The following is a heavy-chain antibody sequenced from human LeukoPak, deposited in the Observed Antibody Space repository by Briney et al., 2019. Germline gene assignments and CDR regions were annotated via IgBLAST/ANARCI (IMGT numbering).Heavy chain of an antibody. J-gene: IGHJ4*02. Sequence: ASVKVSCKASGGTFSSYAISWVRQAPGQGLEWMGRIIPILGIANYAQKFQGRVTITADKSTSTAYMELSSPRSEDTAVYYCARHRAGYHLDWWGQGTLVTVSS. CDR2: IIPILGIA. D-gene: IGHD3-9*01. CDR1: GGTFSSYA. V-gene: IGHV1-69*04. CDR3: ARHRAGYHLDW.